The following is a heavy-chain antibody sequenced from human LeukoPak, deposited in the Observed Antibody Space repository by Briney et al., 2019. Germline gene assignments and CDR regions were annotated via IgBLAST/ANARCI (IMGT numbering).Heavy chain of an antibody. Sequence: GGTLRLSCGASGFTFSSHGMNWVRQAPGKGLEWVAVISYDGSNKYYADSVKGRFTISRDNSKNTLYLQMNSLRAEDTAVYYCAKDQGRIGELPLFDYWGQGTLVTVSS. CDR1: GFTFSSHG. CDR3: AKDQGRIGELPLFDY. CDR2: ISYDGSNK. V-gene: IGHV3-30*18. J-gene: IGHJ4*02. D-gene: IGHD3-10*01.